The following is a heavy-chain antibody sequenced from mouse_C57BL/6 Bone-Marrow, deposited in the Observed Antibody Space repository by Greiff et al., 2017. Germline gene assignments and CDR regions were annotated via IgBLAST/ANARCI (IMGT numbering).Heavy chain of an antibody. D-gene: IGHD3-2*02. CDR3: ARWGSSGYGAWFAY. CDR2: INPSNGGT. J-gene: IGHJ3*01. CDR1: GYTFTSYW. Sequence: QVQLQQPGTELVKPGASVKLSCKASGYTFTSYWMHWVKQRPGQGLEWIGNINPSNGGTNYNEKFKSKATLTVDKSSSTAYMQLSSLTSEDSAVYYGARWGSSGYGAWFAYWGQGTLVTVSA. V-gene: IGHV1-53*01.